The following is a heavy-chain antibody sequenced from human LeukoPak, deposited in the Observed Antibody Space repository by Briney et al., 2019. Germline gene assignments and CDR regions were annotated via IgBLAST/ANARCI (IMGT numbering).Heavy chain of an antibody. V-gene: IGHV4-59*01. J-gene: IGHJ6*02. CDR2: IYYSGST. CDR1: GGSISSYY. Sequence: SETLSLTCTVSGGSISSYYWSWIRQPPGKGLEWIGYIYYSGSTNYNPSLKSRVTISVDTSKNQFSLKLSSVTAADTAVYYCAREDYDILTGPHLDVWGQGTTVTVSS. D-gene: IGHD3-9*01. CDR3: AREDYDILTGPHLDV.